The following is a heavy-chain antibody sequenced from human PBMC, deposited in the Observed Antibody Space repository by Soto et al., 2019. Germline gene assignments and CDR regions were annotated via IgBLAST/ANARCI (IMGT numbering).Heavy chain of an antibody. V-gene: IGHV1-69*02. CDR2: IIPILGIA. CDR1: GGTFSSYT. Sequence: QVQLVQSGAEVKKPGSSVKVSCKASGGTFSSYTISWVRQAPGQGLEWMGRIIPILGIANYAQKFQGRVTITADKSTSTAYMELSSLRSEDTAVYYCASSGATILRFDPWGQGTLVTVSS. J-gene: IGHJ5*02. CDR3: ASSGATILRFDP. D-gene: IGHD1-26*01.